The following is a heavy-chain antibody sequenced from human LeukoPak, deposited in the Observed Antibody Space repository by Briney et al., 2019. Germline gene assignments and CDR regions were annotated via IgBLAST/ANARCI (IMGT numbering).Heavy chain of an antibody. V-gene: IGHV4-4*07. CDR1: GGSISSYY. CDR3: ARQVGEYCSSTSCYINWFDP. D-gene: IGHD2-2*02. Sequence: SETLSLTCTVSGGSISSYYWSWIRQPAGKGLEWIGRIYTSGSTNYNPSLKSRVTMSVDTSKNQFSLKLSSVTAADTAVYYCARQVGEYCSSTSCYINWFDPWGQGTLVTVSS. CDR2: IYTSGST. J-gene: IGHJ5*02.